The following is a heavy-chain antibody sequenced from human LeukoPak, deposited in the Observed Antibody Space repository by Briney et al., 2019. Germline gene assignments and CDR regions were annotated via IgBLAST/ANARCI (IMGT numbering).Heavy chain of an antibody. CDR1: GGTFSSYA. Sequence: GSSVKVSCKASGGTFSSYAISWVRQAPGQGLEWMGGIIPIFGTANYAQKFQGRVTITADESTSTAYMELSSLRSEDMAVYYCARGDCTNGVCFDYWGQGTLVTVSS. V-gene: IGHV1-69*01. D-gene: IGHD2-8*01. CDR3: ARGDCTNGVCFDY. CDR2: IIPIFGTA. J-gene: IGHJ4*02.